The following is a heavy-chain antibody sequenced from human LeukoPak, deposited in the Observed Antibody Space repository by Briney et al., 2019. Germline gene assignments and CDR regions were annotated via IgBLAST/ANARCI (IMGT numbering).Heavy chain of an antibody. CDR1: GFTFSSYA. V-gene: IGHV3-23*01. CDR2: ISGSGGST. J-gene: IGHJ4*02. CDR3: AKASIMALPLFVY. Sequence: GGSLRLSCAASGFTFSSYAMSWVRQAPGKGLEWVSSISGSGGSTYLADSVKGRFTISRDNSKNTLYLQMNSLRAEDTALYYCAKASIMALPLFVYWGQGTLVTVSS. D-gene: IGHD2-8*01.